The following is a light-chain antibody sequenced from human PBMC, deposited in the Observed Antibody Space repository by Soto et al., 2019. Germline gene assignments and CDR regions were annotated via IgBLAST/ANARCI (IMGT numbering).Light chain of an antibody. J-gene: IGKJ1*01. CDR2: GAS. CDR3: QQYGSSPPWT. CDR1: QSVNSNY. Sequence: EIVLTQSPGTLSLSPGERATLSCRASQSVNSNYLAWYQQKPGQAPRLLIYGASSRATGIPDRFSGSGSGKDFTLTISRLGPEDFAVYYCQQYGSSPPWTFGQGTKVDIK. V-gene: IGKV3-20*01.